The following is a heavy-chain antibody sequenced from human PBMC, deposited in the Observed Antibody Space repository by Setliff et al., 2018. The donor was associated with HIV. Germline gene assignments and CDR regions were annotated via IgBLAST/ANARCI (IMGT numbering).Heavy chain of an antibody. CDR1: GGTFSSYA. CDR3: ARVPSRYCSPTTCPFFFDY. V-gene: IGHV1-2*06. J-gene: IGHJ4*02. CDR2: IIPIFDAT. Sequence: ASVKVSCKASGGTFSSYAINWVRQAPGQGLEWMGHIIPIFDATHYAQKLQGTVTMTRDTSINTAYMEMSRLSSDDTAVYYCARVPSRYCSPTTCPFFFDYWGQGTLVTVSS. D-gene: IGHD2-15*01.